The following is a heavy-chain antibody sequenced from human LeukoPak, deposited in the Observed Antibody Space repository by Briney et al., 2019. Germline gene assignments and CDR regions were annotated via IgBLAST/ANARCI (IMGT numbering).Heavy chain of an antibody. D-gene: IGHD5-18*01. J-gene: IGHJ4*02. V-gene: IGHV3-23*01. CDR3: ARAHSYGSADDFDY. CDR2: ISGSGGST. CDR1: GFTFTSYA. Sequence: GGSLRLSCAASGFTFTSYAMSWVRQAPGKGLEWVSAISGSGGSTYYADSVKGRFTISRDNSKNTLYLQMNSLRAEDTAVYYCARAHSYGSADDFDYWGQGTLVTVSS.